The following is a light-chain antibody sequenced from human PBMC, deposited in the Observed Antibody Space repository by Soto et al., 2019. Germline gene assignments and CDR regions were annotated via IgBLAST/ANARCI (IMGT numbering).Light chain of an antibody. V-gene: IGKV1-5*01. CDR3: QQYNSYPWST. Sequence: DIPMTQSPSTLSASVGDRVTITCRASQSISSWLAWYQQKPGKAPKLLIYDASSLESGVPSRFSGSGSGTEFTLTISSLQPDDFATYYCQQYNSYPWSTFGQGTKVEIK. CDR2: DAS. CDR1: QSISSW. J-gene: IGKJ1*01.